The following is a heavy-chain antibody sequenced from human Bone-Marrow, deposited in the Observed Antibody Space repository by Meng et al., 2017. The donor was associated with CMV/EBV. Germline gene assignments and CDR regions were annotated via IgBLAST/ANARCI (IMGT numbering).Heavy chain of an antibody. V-gene: IGHV3-21*01. Sequence: GGSLRLSCAASGFTFSSYSMNWVRQAPGKGLEWVSSISSSSSYIYYADSVKGRFTISRDNAKNSLYLQMNSLRAEDTAVYYCAREEWERGGRGLDPWGQRTLVTVSS. CDR1: GFTFSSYS. CDR3: AREEWERGGRGLDP. J-gene: IGHJ5*02. D-gene: IGHD1-26*01. CDR2: ISSSSSYI.